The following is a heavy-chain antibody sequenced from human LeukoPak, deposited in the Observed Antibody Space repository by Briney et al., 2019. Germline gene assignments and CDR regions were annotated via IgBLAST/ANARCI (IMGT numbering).Heavy chain of an antibody. V-gene: IGHV1-18*01. CDR3: LFRGVIWDFDY. J-gene: IGHJ4*02. Sequence: ASVKVSCKASGYTFTSYGMSWVRQAPGQGLEWMGWISAYNGNTNYAQKLQGRVTMTTDTPTSTAYMELRSLRSDDTAVYYCLFRGVIWDFDYWGQGTLVTVSS. CDR1: GYTFTSYG. CDR2: ISAYNGNT. D-gene: IGHD3-10*01.